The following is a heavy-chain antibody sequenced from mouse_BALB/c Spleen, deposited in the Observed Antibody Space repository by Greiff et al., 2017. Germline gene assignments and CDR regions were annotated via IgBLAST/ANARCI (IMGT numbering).Heavy chain of an antibody. CDR1: GFNIKDYY. D-gene: IGHD4-1*01. CDR2: IDPENGDT. J-gene: IGHJ3*01. Sequence: EVQLQQSGAELVRSGASVKLSCTASGFNIKDYYMHWVKQRPEQGLEWIGWIDPENGDTEYAPKFQGKATMTADTSSNTAYLQLSSLTSEDTAVYYCNSNWDGAYWGQGTLVTISA. V-gene: IGHV14-4*02. CDR3: NSNWDGAY.